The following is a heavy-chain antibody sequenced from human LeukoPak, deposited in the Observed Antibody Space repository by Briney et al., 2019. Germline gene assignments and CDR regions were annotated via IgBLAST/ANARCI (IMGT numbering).Heavy chain of an antibody. V-gene: IGHV1-69*13. D-gene: IGHD4-17*01. CDR2: IIPIFGTA. J-gene: IGHJ5*02. Sequence: SVKVSCKASGGTFISYAISWVRQAPGQGLEWMGGIIPIFGTANYAQKFQGRVTITADESTSTAYMELSSLRSEDTAVYYCARPLWEPDYGDYHSLDPWGQGTLVTVSS. CDR1: GGTFISYA. CDR3: ARPLWEPDYGDYHSLDP.